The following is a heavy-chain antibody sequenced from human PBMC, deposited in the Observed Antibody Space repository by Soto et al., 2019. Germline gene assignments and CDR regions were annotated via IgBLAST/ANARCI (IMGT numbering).Heavy chain of an antibody. CDR1: GGSVTTSDYS. Sequence: QLQLQESGPGLVKSSETLSLTCTVSGGSVTTSDYSWGWIRQPPGKGLEWIGSVYYSGSTHYNPALASRVTLSVDTSKNQFSLRLNSGTAADPAVYYCARQWGNWCWAFNGWGQGTMVTVSS. J-gene: IGHJ3*01. D-gene: IGHD1-1*01. V-gene: IGHV4-39*01. CDR3: ARQWGNWCWAFNG. CDR2: VYYSGST.